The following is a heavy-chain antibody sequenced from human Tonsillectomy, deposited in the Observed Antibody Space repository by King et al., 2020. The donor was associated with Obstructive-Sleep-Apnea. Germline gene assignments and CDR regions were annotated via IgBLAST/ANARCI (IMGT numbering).Heavy chain of an antibody. V-gene: IGHV3-30*18. CDR2: ISYDGSNK. CDR3: AKDRSPWTLYGMDV. Sequence: VQLVESGGGVVQPGRSLRLSCAASGFTFSSYGMHWVRQAPGKGLEWVAVISYDGSNKYYADSVKGRFTISRENSKNTLYLQMNSLRAEDTAVYYCAKDRSPWTLYGMDVWGQGTTVTVSS. D-gene: IGHD1-1*01. CDR1: GFTFSSYG. J-gene: IGHJ6*02.